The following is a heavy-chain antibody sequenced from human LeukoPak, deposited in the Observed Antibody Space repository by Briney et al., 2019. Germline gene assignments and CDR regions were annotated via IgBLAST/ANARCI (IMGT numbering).Heavy chain of an antibody. CDR3: ARVPHRVSVTTDY. V-gene: IGHV4-34*01. D-gene: IGHD4-17*01. CDR2: INHSGST. J-gene: IGHJ4*02. Sequence: PSETLSLTCAVYGGSFSGYYWSWIRQPPGKGLEWIGEINHSGSTNYNPSLKSRVTISVDTSKNQFSLKLSSVTAADTAVYYCARVPHRVSVTTDYWGQGTLVTVSS. CDR1: GGSFSGYY.